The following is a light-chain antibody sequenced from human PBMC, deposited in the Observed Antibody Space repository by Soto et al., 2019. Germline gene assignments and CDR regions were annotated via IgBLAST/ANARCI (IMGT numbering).Light chain of an antibody. J-gene: IGKJ2*01. V-gene: IGKV3-20*01. CDR1: QSIRSSY. CDR2: AAS. CDR3: HCQDFGNSAVYS. Sequence: MVLTQSPGTLSLSPGESATLSGSASQSIRSSYVAWYQQKPGQAPRLLIYAASARATGLPDRFSGSGSGTDFTLTISRLEPEHFAMYYCHCQDFGNSAVYSFGQGTKLEI.